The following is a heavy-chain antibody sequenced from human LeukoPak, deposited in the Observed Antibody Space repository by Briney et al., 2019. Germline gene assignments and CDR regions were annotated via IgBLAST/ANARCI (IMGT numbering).Heavy chain of an antibody. Sequence: PGGSLRLSYSASGFTFSDYALNWVRQAPGKGLVWVSTINVGGATAYYADSVKGRFTTSRDTSKNTLYLYMNSLRAEDTALYYCCFGVLSSVFFDYWGQGTPVTVSS. D-gene: IGHD3-3*01. CDR1: GFTFSDYA. J-gene: IGHJ4*02. CDR2: INVGGATA. CDR3: CFGVLSSVFFDY. V-gene: IGHV3-23*01.